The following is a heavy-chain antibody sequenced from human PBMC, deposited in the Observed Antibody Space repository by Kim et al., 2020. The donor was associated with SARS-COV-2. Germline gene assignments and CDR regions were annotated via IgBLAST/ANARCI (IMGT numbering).Heavy chain of an antibody. Sequence: GGSLRLSCAASGFTFSSYAMSWVRQAPGKGLEWVSAISGSGGSTYYADSVKGRFTISRDNSKNTLYLQRNSLRAEDTAVYYCANSPPGIAAAGTSYYFDYWGQGTLVTVSP. CDR3: ANSPPGIAAAGTSYYFDY. V-gene: IGHV3-23*01. J-gene: IGHJ4*02. CDR2: ISGSGGST. CDR1: GFTFSSYA. D-gene: IGHD6-13*01.